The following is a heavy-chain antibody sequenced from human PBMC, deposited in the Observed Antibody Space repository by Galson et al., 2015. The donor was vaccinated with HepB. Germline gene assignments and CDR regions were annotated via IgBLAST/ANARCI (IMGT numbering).Heavy chain of an antibody. Sequence: SVRVSCKASGYTFTSYAMNWVRQAPGQGLEWMGWINTNTGNPSYAQGFTGLFVFSLDTYSSTAYLQISSLKAEDTAVYYCARVVSSGYASYYFDYWGQGTLVTVSS. CDR2: INTNTGNP. CDR1: GYTFTSYA. V-gene: IGHV7-4-1*02. J-gene: IGHJ4*02. D-gene: IGHD5-12*01. CDR3: ARVVSSGYASYYFDY.